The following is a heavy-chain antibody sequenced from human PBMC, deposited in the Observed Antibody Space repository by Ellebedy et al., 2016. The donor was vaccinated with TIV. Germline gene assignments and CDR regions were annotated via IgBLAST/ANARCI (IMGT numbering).Heavy chain of an antibody. Sequence: MPSETLSLTCTVSGYSISSGYYWGWIRQPPGKGLEWIGSIYRSGTTYYNPSLKSRVTISVDTSKNQFSLKLNSVTAADTAVYYCARDGGSVRFDYWGQGTLVTVSS. CDR3: ARDGGSVRFDY. J-gene: IGHJ4*02. CDR2: IYRSGTT. V-gene: IGHV4-38-2*02. D-gene: IGHD3-16*01. CDR1: GYSISSGYY.